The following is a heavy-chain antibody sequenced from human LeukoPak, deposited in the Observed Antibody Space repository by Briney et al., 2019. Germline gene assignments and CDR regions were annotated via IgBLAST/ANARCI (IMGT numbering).Heavy chain of an antibody. CDR2: INPNSGGT. D-gene: IGHD3-22*01. V-gene: IGHV1-2*02. CDR1: GYTFTGYY. Sequence: GASVKVSCKASGYTFTGYYMHWVRQAPGQGLEWMGWINPNSGGTNYGQKFQGRVNMTKDTSISTAYMEMSRLRSDDTAVYYCARGIPYYYDSSGYYSRVLDYWGQGTLVTVSS. J-gene: IGHJ4*02. CDR3: ARGIPYYYDSSGYYSRVLDY.